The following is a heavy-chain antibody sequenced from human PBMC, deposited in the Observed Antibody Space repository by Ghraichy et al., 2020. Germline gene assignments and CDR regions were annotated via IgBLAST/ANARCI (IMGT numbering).Heavy chain of an antibody. CDR1: GFSLSTIGVG. V-gene: IGHV2-5*02. Sequence: SGPTLVKPTQTLTLTCTFSGFSLSTIGVGVGWIRQPPGKALEWLALIYWDDDKRYSPSLKSRLTITKDTSKNQVVLTMTNMEAVDTATYYCAHAVIAAPVYGAFDIWGQGTMVTVSS. J-gene: IGHJ3*02. CDR2: IYWDDDK. D-gene: IGHD6-13*01. CDR3: AHAVIAAPVYGAFDI.